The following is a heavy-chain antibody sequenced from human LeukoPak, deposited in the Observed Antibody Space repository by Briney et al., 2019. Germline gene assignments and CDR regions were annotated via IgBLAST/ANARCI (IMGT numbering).Heavy chain of an antibody. J-gene: IGHJ5*02. CDR2: ISSSGSTI. CDR3: ARFMATDEGWFDP. V-gene: IGHV3-11*01. D-gene: IGHD5-24*01. Sequence: NSGGSLRLSCAASGFTFSDYYMSWIRQAPGKGLEWVSYISSSGSTIYYADSVKGRFTISRDNAKNSLYLQMNSLRAEDTAVYYCARFMATDEGWFDPWGQGTLVTVSS. CDR1: GFTFSDYY.